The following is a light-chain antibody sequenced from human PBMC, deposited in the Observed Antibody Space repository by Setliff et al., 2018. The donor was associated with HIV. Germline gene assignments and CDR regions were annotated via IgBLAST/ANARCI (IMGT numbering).Light chain of an antibody. J-gene: IGLJ1*01. V-gene: IGLV1-47*01. CDR2: RND. Sequence: QSVLAQPPSASGAPGQTVTISCSGSSSNIETHYVYWYQQFPGTAPKLLIYRNDQRPSGVPARFSGSKSGTSAALTISDLRAEDEAEYFCAAWDDRPTGSYVFGTGTKVT. CDR3: AAWDDRPTGSYV. CDR1: SSNIETHY.